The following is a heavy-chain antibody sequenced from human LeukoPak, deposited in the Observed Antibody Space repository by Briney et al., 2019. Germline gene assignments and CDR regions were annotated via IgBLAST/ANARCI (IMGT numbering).Heavy chain of an antibody. CDR2: IYSGGST. V-gene: IGHV3-66*01. J-gene: IGHJ4*02. Sequence: GGSLRLSCAASGFTVSNNYTNWVRQAPGKGLEWVSVIYSGGSTYYADSVKGRFTISRDNSKNTLYLQMNTLRAEDTAVYYCVRGAPRRWFGESLSGAKYYFDYWGQGTLVTVSS. CDR1: GFTVSNNY. CDR3: VRGAPRRWFGESLSGAKYYFDY. D-gene: IGHD3-10*01.